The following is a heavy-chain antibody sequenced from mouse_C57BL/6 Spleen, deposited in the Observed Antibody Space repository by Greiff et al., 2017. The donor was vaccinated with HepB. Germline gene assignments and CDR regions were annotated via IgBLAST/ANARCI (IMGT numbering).Heavy chain of an antibody. D-gene: IGHD1-1*01. J-gene: IGHJ2*02. V-gene: IGHV7-3*01. CDR2: IRNKANGYTT. CDR3: ARDWDYYGSSGYFDY. Sequence: EVMLVESGGGLVQPGGSLSFSCAASGFTFTDYYMSWVRQPPGKALEWLGFIRNKANGYTTEYSASVKGRFTISRDNSQSILYIPMKALRAEASATYYCARDWDYYGSSGYFDYWGQGTSLTVSS. CDR1: GFTFTDYY.